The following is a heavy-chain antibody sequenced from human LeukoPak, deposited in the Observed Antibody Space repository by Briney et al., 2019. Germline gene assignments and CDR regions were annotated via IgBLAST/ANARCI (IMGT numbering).Heavy chain of an antibody. D-gene: IGHD3-10*01. CDR3: ARRGYYYGSGRPNWFDL. CDR2: INPSGGST. V-gene: IGHV1-46*01. J-gene: IGHJ5*02. CDR1: GYTFTSYY. Sequence: GASVKVSCKASGYTFTSYYMHWVRQAPGQGLEWMGIINPSGGSTSNAQKVQGRVTMTRDTSTSTVYMELSSLRSEDTAVYYCARRGYYYGSGRPNWFDLWGQGTLVTVSS.